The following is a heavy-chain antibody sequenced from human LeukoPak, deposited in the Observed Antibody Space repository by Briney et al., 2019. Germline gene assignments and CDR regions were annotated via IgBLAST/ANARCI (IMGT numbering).Heavy chain of an antibody. CDR2: IIPIFGTA. D-gene: IGHD6-19*01. CDR1: GGTFSSYA. Sequence: GASVTVSCKASGGTFSSYAISWVRQAPGQGLEWMGGIIPIFGTANYAQKFQGRVTITTDESTSTAYMELSSLRSEDTAVYYCARDSSGWYESDAFDIWGQGTMVTVSS. J-gene: IGHJ3*02. CDR3: ARDSSGWYESDAFDI. V-gene: IGHV1-69*05.